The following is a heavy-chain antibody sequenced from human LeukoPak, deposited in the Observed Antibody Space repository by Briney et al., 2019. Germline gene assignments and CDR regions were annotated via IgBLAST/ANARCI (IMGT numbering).Heavy chain of an antibody. Sequence: GGSLRLSCAASGFTFSSYWMSWVRQAPGKGLEWVANIKQDGSEKYYVDSVKGRFTISRDNAKNSLYLQMNSLRAEDTAVYYCARITQTAAAVTPWGNWGQGTLVTVSS. CDR1: GFTFSSYW. CDR2: IKQDGSEK. V-gene: IGHV3-7*01. CDR3: ARITQTAAAVTPWGN. D-gene: IGHD6-13*01. J-gene: IGHJ4*02.